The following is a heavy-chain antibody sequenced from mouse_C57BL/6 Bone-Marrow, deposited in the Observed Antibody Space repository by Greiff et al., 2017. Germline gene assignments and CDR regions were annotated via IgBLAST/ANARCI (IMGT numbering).Heavy chain of an antibody. V-gene: IGHV5-9*01. CDR3: ARSYYGSSYWFAY. J-gene: IGHJ3*01. CDR1: GFTFSSYT. Sequence: EVLLVQSGGGLVKPGASVKLSCTASGFTFSSYTMSWVRQTPEKRLEWVGTISGGGGNTYYPDSVKGRFTISRDNAKNTLYLQISSLRSEDTALYYCARSYYGSSYWFAYWGQGTLVTVSA. D-gene: IGHD1-1*01. CDR2: ISGGGGNT.